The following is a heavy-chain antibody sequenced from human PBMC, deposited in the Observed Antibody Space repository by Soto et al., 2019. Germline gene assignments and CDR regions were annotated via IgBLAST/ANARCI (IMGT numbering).Heavy chain of an antibody. CDR1: GGSISSYY. D-gene: IGHD1-20*01. J-gene: IGHJ5*02. CDR3: WRVGNWNHWFDP. CDR2: IYYSGST. V-gene: IGHV4-59*01. Sequence: SETLSLTCTVSGGSISSYYWSWIRQPPGKGLEWIGYIYYSGSTNYNPSLKSRVTISVDTSKNQFSLKLSSVTAADTAGYYCWRVGNWNHWFDPWAQGTLVTVSS.